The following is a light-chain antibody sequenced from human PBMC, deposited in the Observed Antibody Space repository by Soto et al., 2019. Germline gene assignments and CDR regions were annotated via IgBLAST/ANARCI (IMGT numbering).Light chain of an antibody. J-gene: IGLJ1*01. CDR3: CASTSNRTPYV. V-gene: IGLV2-14*01. CDR2: GVT. CDR1: RSDVVGHKD. Sequence: QSALTQPACVSGSPGQSITISCTGTRSDVVGHKDVSWYQQHPGKVPKLLMYGVTNRPSGVSNRFFGAKSGSMASLTIAGFQAEDDADYYCCASTSNRTPYVFGTGTKVT.